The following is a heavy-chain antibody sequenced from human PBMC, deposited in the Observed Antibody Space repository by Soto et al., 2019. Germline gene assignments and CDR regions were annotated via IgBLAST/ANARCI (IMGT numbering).Heavy chain of an antibody. V-gene: IGHV1-18*01. CDR1: GYTFSSYF. CDR2: ISAYNGNT. Sequence: QVQLVQSGAEVKKPGASVKVSCKASGYTFSSYFISWVRQAPGKGLEWMGWISAYNGNTNYAQNLQGRVTMTTDTSTSTAYLALRSLRSDDAAVYYCARDLPPVDYWGQGTLVTVSS. J-gene: IGHJ4*02. CDR3: ARDLPPVDY.